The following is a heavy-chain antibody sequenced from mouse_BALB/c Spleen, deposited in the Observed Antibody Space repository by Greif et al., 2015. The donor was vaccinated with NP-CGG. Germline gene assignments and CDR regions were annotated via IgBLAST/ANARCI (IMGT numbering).Heavy chain of an antibody. V-gene: IGHV1-7*01. Sequence: VQLQQSGAELAKPGASVKMSCKASGYTFTSYWMHWVKQRPGQGLEWIGYINPSXGYTEYNQKFKDMATLTADKSSSTAYMQLSSLTSEDSAVYYCARRTTATYFDYWGQGTTLTVSS. CDR1: GYTFTSYW. CDR3: ARRTTATYFDY. D-gene: IGHD1-2*01. J-gene: IGHJ2*01. CDR2: INPSXGYT.